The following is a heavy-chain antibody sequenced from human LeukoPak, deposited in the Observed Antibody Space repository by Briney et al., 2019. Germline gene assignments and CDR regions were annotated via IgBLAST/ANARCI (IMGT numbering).Heavy chain of an antibody. CDR3: ARPRYSGSYSAYDY. CDR1: GGSISSSSYY. D-gene: IGHD1-26*01. J-gene: IGHJ4*02. Sequence: PSETLSLTCTVSGGSISSSSYYWGWIRRPPGKGLEWIGSIYYSGSTYYNPSLKSRVTISVDTSKNQFSLKLSSVTAADTAVYYCARPRYSGSYSAYDYWGQGTLVTVSS. V-gene: IGHV4-39*01. CDR2: IYYSGST.